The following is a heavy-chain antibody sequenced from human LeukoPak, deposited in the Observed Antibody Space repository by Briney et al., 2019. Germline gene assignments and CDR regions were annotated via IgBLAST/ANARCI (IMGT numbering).Heavy chain of an antibody. V-gene: IGHV1-24*01. Sequence: GASVKVSCKVSGYTLTELSMHWVRQSPGQRLEWVGGFDPEDGETIYDKESKGRVSMTEETSTDTAYMVLSSLGSGDTAVYYCAIDYGCSTGRWFDPWGQGTLVTVSS. CDR3: AIDYGCSTGRWFDP. D-gene: IGHD4-23*01. J-gene: IGHJ5*02. CDR1: GYTLTELS. CDR2: FDPEDGET.